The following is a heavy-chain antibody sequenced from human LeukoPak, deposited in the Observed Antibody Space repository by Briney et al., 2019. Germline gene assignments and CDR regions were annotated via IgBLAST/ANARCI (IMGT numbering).Heavy chain of an antibody. J-gene: IGHJ4*02. D-gene: IGHD4-23*01. CDR2: MYHTGNT. CDR3: ARHDEAGGNPTFDY. CDR1: GDSVTSGNYY. V-gene: IGHV4-39*01. Sequence: PSETLSLTCSVSGDSVTSGNYYWAWIRQPPGMGLEWIATMYHTGNTYYNVSLKSRVTISIDTSRNQFSLQLTSVTAADTAVYHCARHDEAGGNPTFDYWGQGTLVTVSS.